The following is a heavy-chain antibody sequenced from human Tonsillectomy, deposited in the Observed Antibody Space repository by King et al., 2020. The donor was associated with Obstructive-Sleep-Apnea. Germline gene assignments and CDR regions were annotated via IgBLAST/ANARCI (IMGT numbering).Heavy chain of an antibody. CDR3: ARGVYSGYDDY. CDR2: ISSSSSTI. D-gene: IGHD5-12*01. J-gene: IGHJ4*02. CDR1: GFTFSSYS. V-gene: IGHV3-48*04. Sequence: VQLVESGGGLVQPGGSLRLSCAASGFTFSSYSMNWVRQAPGKGREWVSYISSSSSTIYYADSVKGRLTISRDNAKNSLSLQMNSLRAEDTAVYYCARGVYSGYDDYWGQGTLVTVSS.